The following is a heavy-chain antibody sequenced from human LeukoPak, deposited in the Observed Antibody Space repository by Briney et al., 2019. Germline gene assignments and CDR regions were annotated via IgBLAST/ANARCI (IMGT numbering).Heavy chain of an antibody. J-gene: IGHJ6*02. CDR2: IIPIYGIE. CDR3: ARVSHTAICGVVTLGYFGMDV. Sequence: SSVNLSLNCSGINFSSYACSWIRQPPGQGLEWKGRIIPIYGIENYAQKFQGRVTITADKSTSTAYMELSSLRSEDTAVYYSARVSHTAICGVVTLGYFGMDVWGQGTTVTVSS. V-gene: IGHV1-69*04. CDR1: GINFSSYA. D-gene: IGHD3-3*01.